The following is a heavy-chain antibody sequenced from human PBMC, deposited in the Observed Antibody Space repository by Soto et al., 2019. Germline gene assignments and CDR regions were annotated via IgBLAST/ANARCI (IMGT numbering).Heavy chain of an antibody. CDR3: ARGRREITIFGVVSSHLDN. D-gene: IGHD3-3*01. V-gene: IGHV4-4*02. Sequence: SVTQSHTYAVSNDYIRSSNGWNWVSQPPGKGLEWIGKIYHSGGTFYNPSLKSRVTISVDKSKNQFSLNLSSVTAADTAVYYCARGRREITIFGVVSSHLDNWGQGTLVTVSS. J-gene: IGHJ4*02. CDR2: IYHSGGT. CDR1: NDYIRSSNG.